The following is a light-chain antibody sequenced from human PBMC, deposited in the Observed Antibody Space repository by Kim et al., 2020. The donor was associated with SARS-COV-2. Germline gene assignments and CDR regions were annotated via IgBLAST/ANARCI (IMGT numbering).Light chain of an antibody. CDR1: NIGSKS. J-gene: IGLJ3*02. V-gene: IGLV3-21*04. CDR2: YDS. Sequence: APGKTARITCGGNNIGSKSVQWYQQKSGQAPVAVIYYDSDRPSGIPERFSGSNSGNTATLTISRVEAGDEADYYCQVWDSSSDHRVFGGGTKLTVL. CDR3: QVWDSSSDHRV.